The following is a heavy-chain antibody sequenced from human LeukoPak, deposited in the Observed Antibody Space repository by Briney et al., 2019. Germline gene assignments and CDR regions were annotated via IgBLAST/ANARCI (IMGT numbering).Heavy chain of an antibody. V-gene: IGHV3-30*02. CDR3: AGVNAAMPDAFDI. J-gene: IGHJ3*02. Sequence: QTGGSLSLSCAASGFTFSSYAMSWVRQAPGKGLEWVAFIRYDGTNKYYADSVKARFTISRDNSKNTLYLQMNSLRADDTAVYYCAGVNAAMPDAFDIWGQGTTVTVSS. D-gene: IGHD5-18*01. CDR1: GFTFSSYA. CDR2: IRYDGTNK.